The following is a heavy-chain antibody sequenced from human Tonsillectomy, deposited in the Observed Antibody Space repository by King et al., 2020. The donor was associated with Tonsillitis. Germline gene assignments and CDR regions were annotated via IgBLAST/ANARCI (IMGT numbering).Heavy chain of an antibody. CDR3: ARASYYDFWSGYSYSSSWSDNWFDP. D-gene: IGHD3-3*01. CDR2: IKQDGSEK. V-gene: IGHV3-7*01. Sequence: QLVQSGGGLVQPGGSLRLSCAASGFTFSSYWMSWVRQAPGKGLEWVANIKQDGSEKYYVDSVKGRFTISRDNAKNSLYLQMNSRRAEDTAVYYCARASYYDFWSGYSYSSSWSDNWFDPWGQGTLVTVSS. J-gene: IGHJ5*02. CDR1: GFTFSSYW.